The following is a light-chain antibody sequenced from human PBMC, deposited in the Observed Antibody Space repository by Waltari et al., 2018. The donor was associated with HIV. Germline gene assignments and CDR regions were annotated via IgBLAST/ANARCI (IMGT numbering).Light chain of an antibody. J-gene: IGLJ3*02. V-gene: IGLV1-47*01. CDR3: ATWDGSLNGRV. Sequence: QSVVTQPPSVSGTPGQRVTISCSGSSSNIGGNYVYWYQQVSGTAPKLLIYNNSPRPSGVPDRFSGSKSGTSAALAISGLRSEDEADYYCATWDGSLNGRVFGGGTKLTVL. CDR2: NNS. CDR1: SSNIGGNY.